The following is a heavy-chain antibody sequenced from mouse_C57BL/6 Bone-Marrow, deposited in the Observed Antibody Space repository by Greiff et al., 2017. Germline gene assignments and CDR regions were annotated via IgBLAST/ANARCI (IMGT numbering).Heavy chain of an antibody. V-gene: IGHV1-66*01. Sequence: VQLQQSGPELVKPGASVKISCKASGYSFTSYYIHWVKQRPGQGLEWIGWIYPGSGNTKYNEKFKGKATLTADTSSSTAYMQLSSLTSEDSAVYYCARKLRNWYFDVWGTGTTVTVSS. CDR2: IYPGSGNT. CDR3: ARKLRNWYFDV. J-gene: IGHJ1*03. CDR1: GYSFTSYY.